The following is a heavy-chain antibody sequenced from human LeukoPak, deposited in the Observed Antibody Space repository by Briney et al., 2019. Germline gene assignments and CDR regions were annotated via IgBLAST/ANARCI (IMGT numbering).Heavy chain of an antibody. J-gene: IGHJ4*02. Sequence: GRSLRLSCAASGFTFSIYAMHWVRQAPGKGLEWVAVISYDGSNKYYADSVKGRFTISRDNSKNTLYLQMNSLRAEDTAVYYCARDPLGLDGDYDGTYFDYWGQGTLVTVSS. V-gene: IGHV3-30-3*01. CDR3: ARDPLGLDGDYDGTYFDY. CDR2: ISYDGSNK. D-gene: IGHD4-17*01. CDR1: GFTFSIYA.